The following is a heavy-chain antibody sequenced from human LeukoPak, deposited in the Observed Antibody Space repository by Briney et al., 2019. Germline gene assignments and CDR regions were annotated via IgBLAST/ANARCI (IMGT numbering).Heavy chain of an antibody. Sequence: GGSLRLSCVASGFTFSNYVMNWVRQAPGKGLECVSSISGSGTSTYYADSVKGRFTSSRDNSKNTLYLQMNSLRAEDTAVYYCANEYSKGDVWGQGTTVTVSS. CDR1: GFTFSNYV. CDR2: ISGSGTST. J-gene: IGHJ3*01. D-gene: IGHD4-11*01. V-gene: IGHV3-23*01. CDR3: ANEYSKGDV.